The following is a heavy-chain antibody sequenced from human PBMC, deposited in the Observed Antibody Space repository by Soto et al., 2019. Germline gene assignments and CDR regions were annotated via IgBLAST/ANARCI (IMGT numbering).Heavy chain of an antibody. CDR1: GFTFSSYS. V-gene: IGHV3-48*02. CDR3: ARDFPNYYDSSGYYRAYYYGMDV. CDR2: ISSSSSTI. Sequence: GGSLRLSCAASGFTFSSYSMNWVRQAPGKGLEWVSFISSSSSTIYYADSVKGRFTISRDNAKNSLYLQMNSLRDEDTAVYYCARDFPNYYDSSGYYRAYYYGMDVWGQGTTVTVSS. J-gene: IGHJ6*02. D-gene: IGHD3-22*01.